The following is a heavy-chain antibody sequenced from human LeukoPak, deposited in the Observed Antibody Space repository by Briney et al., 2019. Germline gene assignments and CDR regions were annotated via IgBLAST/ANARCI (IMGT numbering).Heavy chain of an antibody. D-gene: IGHD3-22*01. CDR2: FDPEDGEE. J-gene: IGHJ2*01. V-gene: IGHV1-24*01. CDR1: GYTLTELS. CDR3: ATIVTYYYDSSGYYYGLYFDL. Sequence: ASVKVSCKVSGYTLTELSMQWVRQAAGKGREGMGGFDPEDGEENYEQKFQGRVTITEETSTETAYMEVSRLRSEDTAVYYCATIVTYYYDSSGYYYGLYFDLWGRGTLVTVSS.